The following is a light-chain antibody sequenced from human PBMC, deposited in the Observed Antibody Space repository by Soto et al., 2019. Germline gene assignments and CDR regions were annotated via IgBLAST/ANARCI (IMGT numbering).Light chain of an antibody. J-gene: IGLJ1*01. CDR2: DVA. CDR1: SSDVGGSNF. CDR3: VSYTSSTTYV. V-gene: IGLV2-14*03. Sequence: QSALTQPASVSDSPGQSITISCTGTSSDVGGSNFVSWYQQHPGKPPKLIIYDVANRPSGVSNRFSGSKSGSMASLIISRLQTEDEADYYCVSYTSSTTYVFGTGTKVTVL.